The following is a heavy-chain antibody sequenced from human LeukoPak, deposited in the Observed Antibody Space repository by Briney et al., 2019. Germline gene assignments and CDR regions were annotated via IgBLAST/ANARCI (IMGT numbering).Heavy chain of an antibody. CDR3: ARVTEYYDFWSGYYTEHFDY. D-gene: IGHD3-3*01. CDR1: GYTFTSYD. CDR2: MNPNSGNT. J-gene: IGHJ4*02. V-gene: IGHV1-8*03. Sequence: GASVKVSCKASGYTFTSYDINWVRQATGQGLEWMGWMNPNSGNTGYAQKFQGRVTITRNTSISTAYMELSSLGSEDTAVYYCARVTEYYDFWSGYYTEHFDYWGQGTLVTVSS.